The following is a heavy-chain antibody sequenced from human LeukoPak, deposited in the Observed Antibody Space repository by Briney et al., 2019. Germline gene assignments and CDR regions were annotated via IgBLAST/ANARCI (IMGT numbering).Heavy chain of an antibody. Sequence: SETLSLTCSVSGDSVTSYYWSWIRQPPGRGLEWIGNVSSDGTTNYTPSLRSRVIMSVDTAKNHISLSLTSLTAADTAIYYCARLDCTGDGCYNHWGQGTLVTVSS. V-gene: IGHV4-59*08. D-gene: IGHD2-8*02. CDR2: VSSDGTT. J-gene: IGHJ4*02. CDR1: GDSVTSYY. CDR3: ARLDCTGDGCYNH.